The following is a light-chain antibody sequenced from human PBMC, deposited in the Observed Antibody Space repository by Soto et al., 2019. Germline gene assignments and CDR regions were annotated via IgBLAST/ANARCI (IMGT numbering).Light chain of an antibody. CDR3: QQRSIWPWT. Sequence: EIVLTQSPATLSLSPGEGATLSCWASQSVSNYLVWYQQKPGQAPRLLIYDTSKMATGIPARFSGSGSGTDFTLTISSLEPEDFAFYYCQQRSIWPWTFGQGTKGEIK. CDR2: DTS. CDR1: QSVSNY. J-gene: IGKJ1*01. V-gene: IGKV3-11*01.